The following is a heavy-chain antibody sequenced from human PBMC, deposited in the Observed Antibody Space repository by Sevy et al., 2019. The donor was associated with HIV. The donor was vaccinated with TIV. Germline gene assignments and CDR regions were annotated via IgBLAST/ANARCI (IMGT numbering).Heavy chain of an antibody. D-gene: IGHD2-21*01. J-gene: IGHJ6*03. Sequence: GGSLRLSCAASGFTFSDHYVDWVRQAPGKGLEWVGRIRNRPNSYTPEYAASVKGRFTISRDDSRNSGYLQMNSLKTQDSAVYYCVRGPNCGVGGSQQISPYCLDVWGKGATVTVSS. CDR3: VRGPNCGVGGSQQISPYCLDV. V-gene: IGHV3-72*01. CDR2: IRNRPNSYTP. CDR1: GFTFSDHY.